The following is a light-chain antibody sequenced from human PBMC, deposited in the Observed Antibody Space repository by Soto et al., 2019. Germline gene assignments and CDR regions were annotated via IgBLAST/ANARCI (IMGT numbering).Light chain of an antibody. CDR2: EVT. J-gene: IGLJ1*01. V-gene: IGLV2-8*01. Sequence: QPALTQPPSASGSPGQSVTISCTGTSSDVGAYDFVSWYQHHPGKAPKLMIYEVTKRPSGVPDRFSGSKSGNTASLTVSGLQAEDEADYYCTSHAGNYNFPYVFGTGTKLTVL. CDR3: TSHAGNYNFPYV. CDR1: SSDVGAYDF.